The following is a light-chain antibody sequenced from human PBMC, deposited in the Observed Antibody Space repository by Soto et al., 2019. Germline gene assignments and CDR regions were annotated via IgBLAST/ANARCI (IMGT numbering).Light chain of an antibody. CDR3: QQYDTMGT. Sequence: DIQMTQSPSTLSASLGDRVTITCRASQSISTWLAWFQQKTGKAPKLLIYKASTLDRGVPSRFSGSGSGTEFTLTIRSLQPDDFATYHCQQYDTMGTCGQGTKVEIK. J-gene: IGKJ1*01. CDR2: KAS. CDR1: QSISTW. V-gene: IGKV1-5*03.